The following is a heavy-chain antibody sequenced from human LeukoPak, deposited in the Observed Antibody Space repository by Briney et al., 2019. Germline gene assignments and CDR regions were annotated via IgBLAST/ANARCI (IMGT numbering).Heavy chain of an antibody. V-gene: IGHV4-59*03. CDR2: IYYRGNT. CDR3: ATWKGPSFRFGAWFDP. J-gene: IGHJ5*02. Sequence: SETLSLTCSVSGGSIMDYYWSWLRQPPGKGLEWIGYIYYRGNTKYNPSFQSRVTISVDTSNNQFSLTLTSVTAADTAVYYCATWKGPSFRFGAWFDPWGQGTLVTVSS. D-gene: IGHD1-1*01. CDR1: GGSIMDYY.